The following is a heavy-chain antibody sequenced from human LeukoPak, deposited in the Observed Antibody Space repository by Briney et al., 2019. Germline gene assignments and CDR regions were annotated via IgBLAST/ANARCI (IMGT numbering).Heavy chain of an antibody. Sequence: SETLSITCTVSGGSISGYYWSWIRQPAGKGLEWIGRIYTSGSTNYNPSLKSRVTISVDTSKNLFSLRLSSVTAADTAVYYCAGHTWGSGYFDLWGRGTLVTVSS. D-gene: IGHD7-27*01. CDR3: AGHTWGSGYFDL. J-gene: IGHJ2*01. CDR1: GGSISGYY. V-gene: IGHV4-4*07. CDR2: IYTSGST.